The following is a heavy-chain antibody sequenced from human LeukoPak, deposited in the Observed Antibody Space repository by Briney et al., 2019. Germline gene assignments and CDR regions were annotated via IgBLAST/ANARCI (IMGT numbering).Heavy chain of an antibody. CDR2: IYDNGGA. Sequence: SETLSLTCTVSGGSIRSHFWSWIRQPPGKGLEWIGYIYDNGGASYNPSLNSRVTLSADTSKNELSLTLSSVTDADTAVYYCSRHGTPLYYYYGMDVWGQGTTVTVSS. CDR3: SRHGTPLYYYYGMDV. CDR1: GGSIRSHF. V-gene: IGHV4-59*08. D-gene: IGHD1-26*01. J-gene: IGHJ6*01.